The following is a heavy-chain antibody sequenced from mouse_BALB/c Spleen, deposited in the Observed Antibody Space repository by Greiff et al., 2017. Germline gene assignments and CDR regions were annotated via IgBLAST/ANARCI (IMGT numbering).Heavy chain of an antibody. CDR3: ASLYDGKGDY. V-gene: IGHV5-6*02. D-gene: IGHD2-3*01. J-gene: IGHJ2*01. CDR2: ISSGGSYT. Sequence: EVKLVESGGDLVKPGGSLKLSCAASGFTFSSYGMSWVRQTPDKRLEWVATISSGGSYTYYPDSVKGRFTISRDNAKNTLYLQMSSLRSEDTAMYYCASLYDGKGDYWGQGTTLTVSS. CDR1: GFTFSSYG.